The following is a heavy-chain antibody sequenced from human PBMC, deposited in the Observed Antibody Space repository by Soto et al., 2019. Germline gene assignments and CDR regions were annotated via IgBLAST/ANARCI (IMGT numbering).Heavy chain of an antibody. CDR2: IKSKTDGGTT. CDR1: GFTFSNAW. D-gene: IGHD2-15*01. J-gene: IGHJ6*03. Sequence: GGSLRLSCAASGFTFSNAWMSWVRQAPGKGLEWVGRIKSKTDGGTTDYAAPVKGRFTISRDDSKNTLYLQMNSLKTEDTAVYYCTTDSPVVVVAATHYYYYYMDVWGKGTTVTVSS. V-gene: IGHV3-15*01. CDR3: TTDSPVVVVAATHYYYYYMDV.